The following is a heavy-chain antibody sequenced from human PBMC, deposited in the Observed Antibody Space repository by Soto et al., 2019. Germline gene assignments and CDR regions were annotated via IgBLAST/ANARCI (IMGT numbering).Heavy chain of an antibody. CDR1: GYTFTSYY. J-gene: IGHJ6*02. D-gene: IGHD6-13*01. V-gene: IGHV1-46*04. CDR3: ARDLSAAGFVRDAYGMDV. CDR2: INPSGGST. Sequence: QVQLVQSGAEVKKPGSSVKVSCKASGYTFTSYYMHWVRQAPGQGLEWMGIINPSGGSTSYAQKLQGRVTMTRDTSTSTVYMELSSLRSEDTAVYYCARDLSAAGFVRDAYGMDVWGQGTTVTVSS.